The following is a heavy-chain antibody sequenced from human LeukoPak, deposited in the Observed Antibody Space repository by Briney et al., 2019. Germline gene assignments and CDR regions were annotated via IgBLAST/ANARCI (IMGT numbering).Heavy chain of an antibody. CDR2: IYYSGST. V-gene: IGHV4-31*03. Sequence: SQTLSLTCTVTGGSISSGGYYWSWIRQPPGKGLEWIGYIYYSGSTYYNPSLKSRVTISVDTSKNQFSLKLSSVTAADTAVYYRAREVRLPTSIVGANTFDYWGQGTLVTVSS. CDR3: AREVRLPTSIVGANTFDY. CDR1: GGSISSGGYY. D-gene: IGHD1-26*01. J-gene: IGHJ4*02.